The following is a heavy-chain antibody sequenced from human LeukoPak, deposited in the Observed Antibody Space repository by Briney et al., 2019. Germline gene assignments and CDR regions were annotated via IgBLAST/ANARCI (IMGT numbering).Heavy chain of an antibody. CDR3: AKGSYYDSSGSFYFGY. Sequence: GGSLRLSCAASGFTFSSYAMSWVRQAPGKGLEWVSGISGSGDNTYYADSVKGRFTISRDNSKNTLYVQVNSLGTEDTAAYYCAKGSYYDSSGSFYFGYWGLGTLVTVSS. J-gene: IGHJ4*02. D-gene: IGHD3-22*01. CDR2: ISGSGDNT. CDR1: GFTFSSYA. V-gene: IGHV3-23*01.